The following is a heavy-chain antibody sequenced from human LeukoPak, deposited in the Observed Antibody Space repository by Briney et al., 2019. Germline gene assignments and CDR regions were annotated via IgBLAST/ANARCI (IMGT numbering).Heavy chain of an antibody. Sequence: GRSLRLSCAASGFTFSSYAMHWVRQAPGKGLEWVAVISYDGSNKYYADSVKGRFTISRDNSKNTLYLQMNSLRAEDTALYFCAREGLTTTPNNAFDIWGQGTMVTVSS. CDR2: ISYDGSNK. V-gene: IGHV3-30-3*01. CDR1: GFTFSSYA. J-gene: IGHJ3*02. D-gene: IGHD4-11*01. CDR3: AREGLTTTPNNAFDI.